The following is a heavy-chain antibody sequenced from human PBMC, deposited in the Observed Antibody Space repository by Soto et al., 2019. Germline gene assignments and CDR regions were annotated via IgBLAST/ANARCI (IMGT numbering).Heavy chain of an antibody. Sequence: SETLSLTCAVYGGSFSGYYWSWIRQPPGKGLEWIGEINHSGSTNYNPSLKSRVTISVDTSKNQFSLKLSSVTAADTAVYYCARGSKFFDYDFWSGLGYYYYYMDVWGKGTTVTVSS. J-gene: IGHJ6*03. CDR2: INHSGST. CDR1: GGSFSGYY. V-gene: IGHV4-34*01. D-gene: IGHD3-3*01. CDR3: ARGSKFFDYDFWSGLGYYYYYMDV.